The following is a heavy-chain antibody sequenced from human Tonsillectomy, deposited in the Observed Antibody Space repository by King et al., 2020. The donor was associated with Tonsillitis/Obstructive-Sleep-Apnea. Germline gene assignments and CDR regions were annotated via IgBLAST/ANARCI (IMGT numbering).Heavy chain of an antibody. CDR1: GFAFSSYA. CDR2: ISYDGSDK. V-gene: IGHV3-30*04. J-gene: IGHJ2*01. Sequence: VQLVESGGGVVQPGWSLRLSCAASGFAFSSYAVHWVRQAPGKGLEWVPTISYDGSDKYYADSVRGRFIISRDNSKSTLFLQMNSLRAKDTAMYYCAGGEDVVLVRYPPSWYFDLWGRGTLVTVSS. CDR3: AGGEDVVLVRYPPSWYFDL. D-gene: IGHD2-8*02.